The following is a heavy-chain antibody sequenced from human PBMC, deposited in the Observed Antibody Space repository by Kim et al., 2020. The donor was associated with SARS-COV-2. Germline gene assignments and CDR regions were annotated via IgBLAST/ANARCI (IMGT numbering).Heavy chain of an antibody. V-gene: IGHV3-23*01. J-gene: IGHJ4*02. CDR1: GFTFSSYA. D-gene: IGHD3-22*01. CDR2: ISGSGGST. Sequence: GGSLRLSCAASGFTFSSYAMSWVRQAPGKGLEWVSAISGSGGSTYYADSVKGRFTISRDNSKNTLYLQMNSLRAEDTAVYYCAKDQGNWYYYDSSGYISFDYWGQGTLVTVSS. CDR3: AKDQGNWYYYDSSGYISFDY.